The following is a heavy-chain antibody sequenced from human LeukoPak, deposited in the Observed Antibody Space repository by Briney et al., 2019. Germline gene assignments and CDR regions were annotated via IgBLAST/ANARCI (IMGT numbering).Heavy chain of an antibody. Sequence: PGGPLRLSCTASGFTFSDFHMNWVRQAPGKGLEWVSSITYTTNTIFYVDSVRGRFTISRDNAKNSLYLQMNSLRAEDTAVYYCARPTSAYSYSAFDIWGQGTMVTVSS. V-gene: IGHV3-48*01. CDR3: ARPTSAYSYSAFDI. D-gene: IGHD3-22*01. J-gene: IGHJ3*02. CDR2: ITYTTNTI. CDR1: GFTFSDFH.